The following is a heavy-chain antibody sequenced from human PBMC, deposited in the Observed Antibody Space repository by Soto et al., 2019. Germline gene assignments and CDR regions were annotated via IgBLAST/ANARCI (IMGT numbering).Heavy chain of an antibody. Sequence: QVQLVESGGGVVQPGRSLRLSCAASGFIFSSYGMHWVRQAPGKGLEWVAVIWFDGSNKYYADSVKGRFTISRDNSKNTLHLQMNSLRADDTAVYYCARAMAATTPFDYWGQGTVVTVSS. CDR1: GFIFSSYG. CDR3: ARAMAATTPFDY. V-gene: IGHV3-33*01. J-gene: IGHJ4*02. CDR2: IWFDGSNK. D-gene: IGHD1-26*01.